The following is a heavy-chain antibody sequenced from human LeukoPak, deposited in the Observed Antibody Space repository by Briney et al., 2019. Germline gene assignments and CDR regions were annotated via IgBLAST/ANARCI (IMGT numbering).Heavy chain of an antibody. CDR2: IYYSGST. CDR1: GGSISSYY. Sequence: SETLSLTCTVSGGSISSYYWSWIRQPPGKGLEWIGYIYYSGSTNYHPSLKSRVTISVDTSKNQFPLKLSSVTAADTAVYYCARARVITHDFDYWGQGTLVTVSS. D-gene: IGHD4-17*01. CDR3: ARARVITHDFDY. J-gene: IGHJ4*02. V-gene: IGHV4-59*01.